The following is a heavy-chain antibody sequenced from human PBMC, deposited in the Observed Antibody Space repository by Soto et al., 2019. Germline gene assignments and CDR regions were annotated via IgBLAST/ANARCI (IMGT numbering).Heavy chain of an antibody. D-gene: IGHD6-13*01. CDR2: ISGSSGST. CDR3: ARQSLRIAAAGTGSDP. V-gene: IGHV3-23*01. Sequence: AGGSLRLSCAASGFTFSSYAMSWVRQAPGKGLEWVSAISGSSGSTYYADSVKGRSTISRDNSKNTLYLQMNSLRAEDTAVYYCARQSLRIAAAGTGSDPWGQGTLVTVSS. CDR1: GFTFSSYA. J-gene: IGHJ5*02.